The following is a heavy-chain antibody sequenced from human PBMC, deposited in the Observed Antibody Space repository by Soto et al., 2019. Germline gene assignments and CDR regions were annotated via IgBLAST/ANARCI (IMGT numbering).Heavy chain of an antibody. D-gene: IGHD2-2*01. V-gene: IGHV4-4*02. CDR1: GGSISSSNW. Sequence: SETLSLTCAVSGGSISSSNWWSWVRQPPGKGLEWIGEIYHSGSTNYNPSLKSRLTISVDKSRNQFSLKLTSVTAADTAVYYCARTSGIGYDFDSWGQGTVVTVSS. J-gene: IGHJ4*02. CDR2: IYHSGST. CDR3: ARTSGIGYDFDS.